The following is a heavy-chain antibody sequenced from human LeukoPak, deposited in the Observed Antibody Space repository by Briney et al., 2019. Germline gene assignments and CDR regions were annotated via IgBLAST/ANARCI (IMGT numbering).Heavy chain of an antibody. CDR1: GGSISSHY. Sequence: SGTLSLTCTVSGGSISSHYWSWIRQPPGKGLEWIGYIYYSGSTNYNPSLKSRVTISVDTSKNQFSLKLSSVTAADTAVYYCARDTTHYDFWSGSIRHDAFDIWGQGTMVTVSS. D-gene: IGHD3-3*01. CDR2: IYYSGST. J-gene: IGHJ3*02. CDR3: ARDTTHYDFWSGSIRHDAFDI. V-gene: IGHV4-59*11.